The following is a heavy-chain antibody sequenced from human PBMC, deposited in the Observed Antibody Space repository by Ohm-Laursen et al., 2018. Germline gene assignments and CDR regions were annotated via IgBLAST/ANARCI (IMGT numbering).Heavy chain of an antibody. Sequence: SLRLSCAASGFTFSSYEMNWVRQAPGKGLEWVSYISSSGSTIYYADSVKGRFTISRDNSKNTLYLQMNSLRAEDTAVYYCTRDPYSTGYFDPWGQGTLVTVSS. CDR1: GFTFSSYE. CDR3: TRDPYSTGYFDP. V-gene: IGHV3-48*03. J-gene: IGHJ5*02. D-gene: IGHD6-25*01. CDR2: ISSSGSTI.